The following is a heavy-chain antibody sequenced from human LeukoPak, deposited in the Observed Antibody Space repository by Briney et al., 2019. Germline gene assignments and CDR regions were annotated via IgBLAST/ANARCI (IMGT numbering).Heavy chain of an antibody. J-gene: IGHJ4*02. D-gene: IGHD3-16*01. CDR3: ARDRDYDYPDY. V-gene: IGHV3-7*01. CDR1: GFTFRSYW. CDR2: IKEDGSEK. Sequence: GGSLRLSCAASGFTFRSYWMSWVRQAPGKGLEWVANIKEDGSEKYYVDSVKGRFTISRDNAKNSLYMQMNSLRAEDTAVYYCARDRDYDYPDYWGQGTLVTVSS.